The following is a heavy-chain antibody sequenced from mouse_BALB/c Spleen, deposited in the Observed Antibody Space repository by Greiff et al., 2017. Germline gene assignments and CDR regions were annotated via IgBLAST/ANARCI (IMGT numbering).Heavy chain of an antibody. J-gene: IGHJ1*01. Sequence: EVKVVESGGGLVQPGGSRKLSCAASGFTFSSFGMHWVRQAPEKGLEWVAYISSGSSTIYYADTVKGRFTISRDNPKNTLFLEMTSLRSEDTAMYYCARDYYGSSSYWYFDVWGAGTTVTVSS. CDR1: GFTFSSFG. CDR3: ARDYYGSSSYWYFDV. D-gene: IGHD1-1*01. CDR2: ISSGSSTI. V-gene: IGHV5-17*02.